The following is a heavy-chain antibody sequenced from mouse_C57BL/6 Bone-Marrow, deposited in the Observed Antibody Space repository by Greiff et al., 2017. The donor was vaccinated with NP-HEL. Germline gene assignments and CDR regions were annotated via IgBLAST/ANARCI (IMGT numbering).Heavy chain of an antibody. V-gene: IGHV1-59*01. Sequence: VQLQQPGAELVRPGTSVKLSCKASGYTFTSYWMHWVKQRPGQGLEWIGVIDPSDSYTNYNQKFKGKATLTVDTSSSTAYMQLSSLTSADSAVYYCARFYGSSYNFDYWGQGTTLTVSS. J-gene: IGHJ2*01. CDR3: ARFYGSSYNFDY. CDR2: IDPSDSYT. CDR1: GYTFTSYW. D-gene: IGHD1-1*01.